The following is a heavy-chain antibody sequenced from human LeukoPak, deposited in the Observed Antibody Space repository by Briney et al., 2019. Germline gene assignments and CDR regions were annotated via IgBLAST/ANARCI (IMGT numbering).Heavy chain of an antibody. J-gene: IGHJ3*02. Sequence: GGSLRLSCAASGFTFSSYSMNWVRQAPGKGLEWVSYISSSSSYIYYADSVKGRFTISRDNAKNSLYLQMNSLRAEDTAVYYCARDAVGATHAFDIWGQGTMVTVSS. CDR1: GFTFSSYS. V-gene: IGHV3-21*05. D-gene: IGHD1-26*01. CDR2: ISSSSSYI. CDR3: ARDAVGATHAFDI.